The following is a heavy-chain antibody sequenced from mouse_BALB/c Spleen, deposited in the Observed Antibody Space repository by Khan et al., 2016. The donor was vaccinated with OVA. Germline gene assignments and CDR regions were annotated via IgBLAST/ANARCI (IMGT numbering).Heavy chain of an antibody. CDR1: GYTFTSYV. V-gene: IGHV1S136*01. Sequence: VQLQQPGPELVKPGASVKMSCEASGYTFTSYVIHWVKQKPGQGLEWIGYIYPFNDDTKYNEKFKGKATLTSDTSSSTAYMQLRSLTSEDSAVYYCAKNDRYDGYFDYWGQGTTLTVSS. D-gene: IGHD2-14*01. CDR2: IYPFNDDT. J-gene: IGHJ2*01. CDR3: AKNDRYDGYFDY.